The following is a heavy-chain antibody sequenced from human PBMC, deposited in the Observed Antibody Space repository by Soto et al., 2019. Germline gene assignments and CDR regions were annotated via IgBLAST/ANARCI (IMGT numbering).Heavy chain of an antibody. J-gene: IGHJ6*02. CDR1: GESFSGYY. V-gene: IGHV4-34*01. D-gene: IGHD6-6*01. CDR3: ARVRRQLNSSSPYYYYYGMDV. CDR2: INHSGST. Sequence: PSETQSLTCAVYGESFSGYYWSWIRQPPGKGLEWIGEINHSGSTNYNPSLKSRVTISVDTSKNQFSLKLSSVIAADTAVYYCARVRRQLNSSSPYYYYYGMDVWGQGTTVTVSS.